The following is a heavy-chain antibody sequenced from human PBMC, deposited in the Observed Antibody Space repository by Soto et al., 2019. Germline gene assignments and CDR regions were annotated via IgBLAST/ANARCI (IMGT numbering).Heavy chain of an antibody. CDR2: IDPSDSYT. J-gene: IGHJ6*02. CDR3: ARLAWSGDLYYYYGMDV. Sequence: GESLKISCKGSGYSFTSYWISWVRQMPGKGLEWMGRIDPSDSYTNYSPSFQGHVTISADKSISTAYLQWSSLKASDTAMYYCARLAWSGDLYYYYGMDVWSQGTTVTVSS. D-gene: IGHD3-3*01. V-gene: IGHV5-10-1*01. CDR1: GYSFTSYW.